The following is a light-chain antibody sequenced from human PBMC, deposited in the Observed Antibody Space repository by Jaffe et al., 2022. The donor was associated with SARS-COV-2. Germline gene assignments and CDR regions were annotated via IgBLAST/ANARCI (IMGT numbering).Light chain of an antibody. CDR2: EVS. J-gene: IGLJ3*02. V-gene: IGLV2-18*02. CDR3: SSYTSNSIWV. Sequence: QSALTQPPSVSGSPGQSVTISCTGTSSDVGSYNRVSWYQQPPGTAPKLLIYEVSNRPSGVPDRFSGSKSGNTASLTISGLQAEDEADYYCSSYTSNSIWVFGGGTKLTVL. CDR1: SSDVGSYNR.